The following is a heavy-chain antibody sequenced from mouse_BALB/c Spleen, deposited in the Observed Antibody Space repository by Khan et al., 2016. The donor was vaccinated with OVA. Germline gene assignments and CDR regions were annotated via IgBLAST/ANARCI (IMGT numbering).Heavy chain of an antibody. V-gene: IGHV1S81*02. CDR2: INPNNGGT. CDR1: GYPFRSYY. Sequence: SGADLVKPGASVQLSCKASGYPFRSYYMYWVKQRPGQGLEWIGEINPNNGGTNSNEKFKSKATLTVDKTSSTACMQLSSLASEDSAVYYYTRSGYGSFAYWGQGTLVTVSA. CDR3: TRSGYGSFAY. J-gene: IGHJ3*01. D-gene: IGHD2-2*01.